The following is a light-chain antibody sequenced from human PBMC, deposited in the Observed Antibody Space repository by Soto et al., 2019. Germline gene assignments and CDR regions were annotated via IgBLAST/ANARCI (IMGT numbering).Light chain of an antibody. J-gene: IGLJ3*02. Sequence: QPVLTQSPSASASLGASVKLTCTLNSGHSNYAIAWHQQQPEKGPRFLIKLNSDGSHSKGDGIPDRFSGSSSGAERYLTISSLQSEDEADYYCQTWGSGIRVFGGGTKVTVL. CDR2: LNSDGSH. CDR1: SGHSNYA. CDR3: QTWGSGIRV. V-gene: IGLV4-69*01.